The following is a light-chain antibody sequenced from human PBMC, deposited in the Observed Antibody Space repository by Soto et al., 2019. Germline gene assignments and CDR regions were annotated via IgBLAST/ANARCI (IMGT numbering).Light chain of an antibody. Sequence: EIVMTQSPATLSVSPGERATLSCRASQSVSSNLAWYQQKPGQAPRLLIYGASTRATGSPASFSGSGSGTEFTLTISSLQYEDFAVYYCQQYNNWPPMYTFGQGTKLEIK. CDR3: QQYNNWPPMYT. CDR2: GAS. J-gene: IGKJ2*01. CDR1: QSVSSN. V-gene: IGKV3-15*01.